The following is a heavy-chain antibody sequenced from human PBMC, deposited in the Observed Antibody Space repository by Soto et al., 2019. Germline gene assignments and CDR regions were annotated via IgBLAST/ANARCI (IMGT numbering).Heavy chain of an antibody. CDR3: ARDLWGPDY. J-gene: IGHJ4*02. V-gene: IGHV3-74*01. D-gene: IGHD2-21*01. Sequence: GGSLRLSCAASGFTFGNYWMHWVRQAPGKGLEWVSRMNSDGSTTNYADSVKGRFTVSRDNARNTLPLQMNSLRADDTAVYYCARDLWGPDYWGRGTSVTVSS. CDR2: MNSDGSTT. CDR1: GFTFGNYW.